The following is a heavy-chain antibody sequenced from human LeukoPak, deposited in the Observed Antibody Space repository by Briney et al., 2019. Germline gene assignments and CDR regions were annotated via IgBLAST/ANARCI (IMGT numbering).Heavy chain of an antibody. CDR3: ARSRPRLYGSGRGSDLDY. CDR1: GYTFTSYY. D-gene: IGHD3-10*01. Sequence: ASVKVSCKASGYTFTSYYMHWVRQAPGQGLEWMEIINPSGGSTSYAQKFQGRVTMTRDMSTSTVYMELSSLRSEDTAVYYCARSRPRLYGSGRGSDLDYWGQGTLVTVSS. J-gene: IGHJ4*02. CDR2: INPSGGST. V-gene: IGHV1-46*01.